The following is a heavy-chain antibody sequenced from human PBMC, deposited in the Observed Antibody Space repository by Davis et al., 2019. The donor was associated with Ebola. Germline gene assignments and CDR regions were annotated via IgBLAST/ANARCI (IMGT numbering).Heavy chain of an antibody. J-gene: IGHJ4*02. CDR2: IIPLFGTP. CDR3: STHGGYDYVWGTWDS. D-gene: IGHD3-16*01. V-gene: IGHV1-69*13. Sequence: AASVKVSCKASGGIFRNFAISWVRQAPEQGLEGLGVIIPLFGTPNYAQKFRGRVTITADESTSTAYLELSSLRHEDTAIYYCSTHGGYDYVWGTWDSWGQGTLVTVSS. CDR1: GGIFRNFA.